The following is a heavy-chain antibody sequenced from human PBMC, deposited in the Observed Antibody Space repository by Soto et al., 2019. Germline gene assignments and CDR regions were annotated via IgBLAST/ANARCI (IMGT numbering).Heavy chain of an antibody. Sequence: ASVKVSCKASGYTFTSYAMHWVHQAPGQRLEWMGWISDYNGNTNYAQKLQGRVTMTTDTSTSTAYMELRSLRSDDTAVYYCARVTMVRGYYYYYGMDVWGQGTTVTVSS. D-gene: IGHD3-10*01. CDR1: GYTFTSYA. CDR3: ARVTMVRGYYYYYGMDV. V-gene: IGHV1-18*01. J-gene: IGHJ6*02. CDR2: ISDYNGNT.